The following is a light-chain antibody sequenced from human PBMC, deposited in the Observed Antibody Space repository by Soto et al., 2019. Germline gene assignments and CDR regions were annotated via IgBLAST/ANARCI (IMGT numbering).Light chain of an antibody. Sequence: EIVLTQSPGTLSLSPGERATLSCRASQSVSNNYLAWYQQKPGQAPRLLIYGASNRATGIPDRFSGSGSGTDFTLIISSLEPEDFAVYYCQQYGSSGTFGQGTKVDI. CDR2: GAS. J-gene: IGKJ1*01. CDR3: QQYGSSGT. CDR1: QSVSNNY. V-gene: IGKV3-20*01.